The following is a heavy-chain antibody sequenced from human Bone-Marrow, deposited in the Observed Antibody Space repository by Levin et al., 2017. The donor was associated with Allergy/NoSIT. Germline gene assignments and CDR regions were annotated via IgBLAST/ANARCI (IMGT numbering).Heavy chain of an antibody. CDR2: ISSSGGST. CDR1: GFTFSSYD. Sequence: PGGSLRLSCAASGFTFSSYDMNWVRQAPGKGLEWVSGISSSGGSTYHADSVKGRFIISRDNSKNTLYLHMNSLRDDDTAVYHCARDRGTGGSFVRFDPWGQGTLVTVSS. D-gene: IGHD2-15*01. J-gene: IGHJ5*02. CDR3: ARDRGTGGSFVRFDP. V-gene: IGHV3-23*01.